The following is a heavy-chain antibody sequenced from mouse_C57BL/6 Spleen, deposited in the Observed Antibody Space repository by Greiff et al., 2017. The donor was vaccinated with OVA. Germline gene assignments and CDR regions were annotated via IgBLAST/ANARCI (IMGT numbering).Heavy chain of an antibody. D-gene: IGHD2-1*01. V-gene: IGHV5-16*01. CDR3: ARADYGNSFAY. Sequence: LQQSEGGLVQPGSSMKLSCTASGFTFSDYYMAWVRQVPEKGLEWVANINYDGSSTYYLDSLKSRFIISRDNAKNILYLQMSSLKSEDTATYYCARADYGNSFAYWGQGTLVTVSA. J-gene: IGHJ3*01. CDR1: GFTFSDYY. CDR2: INYDGSST.